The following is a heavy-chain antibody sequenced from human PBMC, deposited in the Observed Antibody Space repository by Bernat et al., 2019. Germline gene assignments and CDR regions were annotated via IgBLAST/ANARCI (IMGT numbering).Heavy chain of an antibody. Sequence: QVQLQESGPGLVNPSQTLSLTCTVSGGSINSGDYYWCWIRQLPGKGLEWIGYIYYTGSTYYNPSLKTRVAISVDTSKSQFSLKLTSVTAADTAMYYCAYNVKYSGSGTADCADCLGYWGQGTLVTVSS. J-gene: IGHJ4*02. V-gene: IGHV4-30-4*01. CDR3: AYNVKYSGSGTADCADCLGY. D-gene: IGHD3-10*01. CDR2: IYYTGST. CDR1: GGSINSGDYY.